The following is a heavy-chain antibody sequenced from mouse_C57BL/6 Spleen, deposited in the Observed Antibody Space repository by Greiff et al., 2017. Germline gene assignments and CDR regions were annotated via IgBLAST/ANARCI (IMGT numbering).Heavy chain of an antibody. CDR3: ASVDYGSSFSYYFDY. J-gene: IGHJ2*01. Sequence: EVQLQQSGPELVKPGASVKMSCKASGYTFTDYNMHWVKQSHGKSLEWIGYINPNNGGTSYNQKFKGKATLTVNKSSSTAYMELRSLTSEDSAVYYCASVDYGSSFSYYFDYWGQGTTLTVSS. CDR2: INPNNGGT. V-gene: IGHV1-22*01. D-gene: IGHD1-1*01. CDR1: GYTFTDYN.